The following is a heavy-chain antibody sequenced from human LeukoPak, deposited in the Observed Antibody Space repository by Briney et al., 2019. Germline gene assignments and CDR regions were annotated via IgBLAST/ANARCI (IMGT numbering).Heavy chain of an antibody. CDR3: ARDETYGDYGMDV. CDR1: GFTFSDYY. Sequence: PGGSLRLSCAASGFTFSDYYMSWIRQAPAKGLEWVSYISSSSSYTNYADSVKGRFTISRDNAKNSLYLQMNSLRAEDTAVYYCARDETYGDYGMDVWGQGTTVTVSS. V-gene: IGHV3-11*06. CDR2: ISSSSSYT. J-gene: IGHJ6*02. D-gene: IGHD4-17*01.